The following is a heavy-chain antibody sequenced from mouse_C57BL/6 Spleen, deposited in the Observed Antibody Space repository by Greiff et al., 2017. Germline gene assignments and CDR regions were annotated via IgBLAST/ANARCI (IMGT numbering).Heavy chain of an antibody. CDR1: GYSFTGYY. D-gene: IGHD2-2*01. CDR3: TPYGYDGSWFAY. CDR2: INPSTGGT. J-gene: IGHJ3*01. V-gene: IGHV1-42*01. Sequence: EVQLVESGPELVKPGASVKISCKASGYSFTGYYMNWVKQSPEKSLAWIGEINPSTGGTTYNQKFKAKATLTVDKSSSTAYMQLRSLTAEDSAVYYCTPYGYDGSWFAYWGQGTLVTVSA.